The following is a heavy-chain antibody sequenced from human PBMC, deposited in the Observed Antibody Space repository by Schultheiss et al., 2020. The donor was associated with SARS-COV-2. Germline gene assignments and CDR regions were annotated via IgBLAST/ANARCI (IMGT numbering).Heavy chain of an antibody. CDR1: GFTFSSYA. V-gene: IGHV3-30*01. D-gene: IGHD2-21*01. J-gene: IGHJ4*02. CDR3: ARVGRDSPGPRVD. CDR2: ISYDGSNK. Sequence: GESLKISCAASGFTFSSYAMHWVRQAPGKGLEWVAVISYDGSNKYYADSVKGRFTISRDNSKNTLYLQMNSLRAEDTAVYYCARVGRDSPGPRVDWGQGTLVTVSS.